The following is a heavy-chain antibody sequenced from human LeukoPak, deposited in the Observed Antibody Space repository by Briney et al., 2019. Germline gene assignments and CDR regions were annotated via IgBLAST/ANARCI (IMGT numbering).Heavy chain of an antibody. J-gene: IGHJ5*02. CDR2: ISSSSSYI. Sequence: GGSLRLSCAASGFTFSSYIMNWVRQARGKGLEWVSSISSSSSYIYYAESVKGRFTISRDNAKNSLYLQLNSLRGEDTAVYYCARDREQIAVAGPNWFDPWGQGTLVTVSS. V-gene: IGHV3-21*01. D-gene: IGHD6-19*01. CDR1: GFTFSSYI. CDR3: ARDREQIAVAGPNWFDP.